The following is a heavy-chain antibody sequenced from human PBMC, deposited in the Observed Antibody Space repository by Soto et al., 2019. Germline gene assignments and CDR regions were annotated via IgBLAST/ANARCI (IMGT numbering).Heavy chain of an antibody. J-gene: IGHJ4*02. CDR3: ARQMGRTVNFDY. V-gene: IGHV5-51*01. CDR1: GYSFTRYW. CDR2: IYPDDSDI. D-gene: IGHD1-26*01. Sequence: GASLKSSGKGSGYSFTRYWIAWVRQMPGKGLEWMGIIYPDDSDIKYSPSFQGQVTISADKSISTAYLQWRSLKASDTAMYYCARQMGRTVNFDYWGQGTPVTVSS.